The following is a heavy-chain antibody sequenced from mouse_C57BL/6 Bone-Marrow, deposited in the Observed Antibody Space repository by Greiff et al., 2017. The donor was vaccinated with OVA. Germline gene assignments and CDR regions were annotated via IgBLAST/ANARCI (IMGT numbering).Heavy chain of an antibody. V-gene: IGHV5-9*01. CDR2: ISGGGGNT. CDR3: ARKTAQATYYAMDY. J-gene: IGHJ4*01. Sequence: EVQLVESGGGLVKPGGSLKLSCAASGFTFSSYTMSWVRQTPEKRLEWVATISGGGGNTYYPDSVKGRFTISRDNAKNTLYLQMSSLRSEDTALYYCARKTAQATYYAMDYWGQGTSVTVSS. D-gene: IGHD3-2*02. CDR1: GFTFSSYT.